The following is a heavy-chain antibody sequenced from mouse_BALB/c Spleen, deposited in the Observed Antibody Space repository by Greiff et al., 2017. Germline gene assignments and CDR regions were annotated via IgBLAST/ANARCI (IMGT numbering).Heavy chain of an antibody. D-gene: IGHD3-1*01. CDR1: GYTFTSYV. Sequence: EVQLQQSGPELVKPGASVKMSCKASGYTFTSYVMHWVKQKPGQGLEWIGYINPYNDGTKYNEKFKGKATLTSDKSSSTAYMELSSLTSEDSAVYYCARPPRATWYAMDYWGQGTSVTVSS. CDR2: INPYNDGT. CDR3: ARPPRATWYAMDY. J-gene: IGHJ4*01. V-gene: IGHV1-14*01.